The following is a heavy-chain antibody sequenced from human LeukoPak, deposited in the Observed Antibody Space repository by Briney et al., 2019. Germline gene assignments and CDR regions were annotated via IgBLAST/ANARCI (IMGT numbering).Heavy chain of an antibody. J-gene: IGHJ4*02. CDR3: ARPPGREAAAYFDY. V-gene: IGHV4-39*07. CDR2: IYYSGST. D-gene: IGHD2-2*01. CDR1: GGSISSTSYY. Sequence: PSETLSLTCTVSGGSISSTSYYWGWIRQPPGKGLEWIGSIYYSGSTYYNPSLKSRVTISVDTPKNQFSLKLSSVTAADTAMYYCARPPGREAAAYFDYWGQGTLVTVSS.